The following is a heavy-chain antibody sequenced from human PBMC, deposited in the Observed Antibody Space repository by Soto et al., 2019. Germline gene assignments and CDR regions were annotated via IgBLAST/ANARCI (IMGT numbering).Heavy chain of an antibody. CDR1: GGSFSSYT. CDR3: VLDSGGDVFDV. Sequence: QVQLMQSGAEMRKPGSSARLSCKASGGSFSSYTVNWVRQAPGQRFEWVGGISPMLARTNQAQKFQGRVVLTADSATTTAYMELSSRRADDTALYYCVLDSGGDVFDVWGQGTTVIVSS. J-gene: IGHJ3*01. V-gene: IGHV1-69*16. CDR2: ISPMLART. D-gene: IGHD1-1*01.